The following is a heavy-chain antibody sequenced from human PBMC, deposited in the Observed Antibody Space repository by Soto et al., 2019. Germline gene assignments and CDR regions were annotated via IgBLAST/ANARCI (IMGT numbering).Heavy chain of an antibody. CDR3: ARGRGDGYNQHWYFDL. D-gene: IGHD3-10*01. CDR1: GGSVSSGSYY. Sequence: PSETLSLTCTVSGGSVSSGSYYWSWIRQPPGTGLEWIGEINHSGSTNNNPALQSRVSISVGTSNNQFSLKLSSVTAADTAVYYCARGRGDGYNQHWYFDLWGRGTLVTVSS. CDR2: INHSGST. V-gene: IGHV4-39*07. J-gene: IGHJ2*01.